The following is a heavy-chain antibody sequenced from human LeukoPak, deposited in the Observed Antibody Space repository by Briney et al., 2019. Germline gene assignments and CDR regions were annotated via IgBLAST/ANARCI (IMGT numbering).Heavy chain of an antibody. Sequence: GASVKVSCKASGYTFTSYGISWVRQAPGQGLEWMGWINPNSGGTNYAQKFQGRVTMTRDTSISTAYMELSRLRSDDTAVYYCAADSIAAGLIGYWGQGTLVTVSS. V-gene: IGHV1-2*02. CDR1: GYTFTSYG. J-gene: IGHJ4*02. CDR2: INPNSGGT. D-gene: IGHD6-13*01. CDR3: AADSIAAGLIGY.